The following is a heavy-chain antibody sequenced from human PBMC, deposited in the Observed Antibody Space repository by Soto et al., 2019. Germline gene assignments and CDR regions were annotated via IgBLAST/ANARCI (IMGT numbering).Heavy chain of an antibody. CDR2: ISSSSSYI. D-gene: IGHD6-13*01. J-gene: IGHJ3*02. CDR3: ASPPSGYSSFSAFDI. Sequence: GGSLRLSCAASGFTFSSYSMNWVRQAPGKGLEWVSSISSSSSYIYYADSVKGRFTISRDNAKNSLYLQMNSLRAEDTAVYYCASPPSGYSSFSAFDIWGQGTMVTVSS. V-gene: IGHV3-21*01. CDR1: GFTFSSYS.